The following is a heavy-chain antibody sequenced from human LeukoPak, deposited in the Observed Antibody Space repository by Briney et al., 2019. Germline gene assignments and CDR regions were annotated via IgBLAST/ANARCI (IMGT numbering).Heavy chain of an antibody. CDR3: ARDKLAAAGVYYYYYGMDV. CDR2: INPNSGGT. Sequence: ASVKVSCKASGYTFTGYYMHWVRQAPGQGLEWMGWINPNSGGTNYAQKFQGRVTMTRDTSISTAYMELSRLRSDDTAVYYCARDKLAAAGVYYYYYGMDVWGQRTTVTVSS. D-gene: IGHD6-13*01. V-gene: IGHV1-2*02. J-gene: IGHJ6*02. CDR1: GYTFTGYY.